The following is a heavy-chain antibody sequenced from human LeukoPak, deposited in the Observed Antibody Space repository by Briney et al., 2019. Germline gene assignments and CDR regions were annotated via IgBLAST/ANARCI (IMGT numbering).Heavy chain of an antibody. J-gene: IGHJ4*02. CDR3: AKESDNGDSSGSVDY. CDR1: GFTFSSYA. CDR2: ISGSGGST. Sequence: PGGSLRLSCAASGFTFSSYAMSWVRQAPGKGLEWVSAISGSGGSTYYADSVKGRFTISRDNSKNTLYLQMNILRAEDTAVYYCAKESDNGDSSGSVDYWGKGTLVTVSS. D-gene: IGHD6-19*01. V-gene: IGHV3-23*01.